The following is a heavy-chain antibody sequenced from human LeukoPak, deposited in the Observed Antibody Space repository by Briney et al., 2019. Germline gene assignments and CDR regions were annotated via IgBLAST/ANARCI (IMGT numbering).Heavy chain of an antibody. D-gene: IGHD3-10*01. CDR3: AKAPVRGVTTRGYYFDY. Sequence: GSLRLSCAASGFTFRSYGMHWVRQAPGKGLEWVAIIRYDGTNKYYADSVKGRFTISRDNSKNTLYLQMNSLRAEDTAVYYCAKAPVRGVTTRGYYFDYWGQGTLVTVSS. CDR1: GFTFRSYG. J-gene: IGHJ4*02. V-gene: IGHV3-30*02. CDR2: IRYDGTNK.